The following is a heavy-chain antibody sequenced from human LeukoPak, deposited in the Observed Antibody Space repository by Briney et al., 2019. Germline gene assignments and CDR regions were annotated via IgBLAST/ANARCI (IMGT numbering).Heavy chain of an antibody. D-gene: IGHD1-26*01. J-gene: IGHJ6*02. Sequence: GGSLRLSCAATGFTFKDYGMHWVRQPPGKGLEWVSGINWNGGGTDYADSVKGRFTISRDHAKSSLYLQMTSLRPEDTALYYCAKHLRATNTYIFFGLDVWGQGTTVTVSS. V-gene: IGHV3-9*01. CDR3: AKHLRATNTYIFFGLDV. CDR2: INWNGGGT. CDR1: GFTFKDYG.